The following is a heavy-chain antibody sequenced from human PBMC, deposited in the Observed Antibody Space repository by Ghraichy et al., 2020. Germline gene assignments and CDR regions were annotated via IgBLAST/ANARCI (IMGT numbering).Heavy chain of an antibody. Sequence: SETLSLTCTVSGGSISSYYWSWIRQPPGKGLEWIGYIYYSGSTNYNPSLKSRVTISVDTSKNQFSLKLSSVTAADTAVYYCARDRGPYSYDSSGSCMDVWGQGTTVTVSS. CDR2: IYYSGST. CDR3: ARDRGPYSYDSSGSCMDV. D-gene: IGHD3-22*01. V-gene: IGHV4-59*01. J-gene: IGHJ6*02. CDR1: GGSISSYY.